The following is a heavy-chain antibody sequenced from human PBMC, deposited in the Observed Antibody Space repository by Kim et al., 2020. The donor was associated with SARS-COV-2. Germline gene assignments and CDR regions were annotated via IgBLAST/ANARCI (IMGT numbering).Heavy chain of an antibody. V-gene: IGHV5-51*01. Sequence: PSFQGQVTISADKSISTAYLQWSSLKASDTAMYYCARLGHRIQLWSLLDYWGQGTLVTVSS. D-gene: IGHD5-18*01. J-gene: IGHJ4*02. CDR3: ARLGHRIQLWSLLDY.